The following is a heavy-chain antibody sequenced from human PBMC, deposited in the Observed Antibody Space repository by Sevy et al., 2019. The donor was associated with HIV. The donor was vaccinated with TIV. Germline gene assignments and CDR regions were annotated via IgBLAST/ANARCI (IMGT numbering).Heavy chain of an antibody. CDR1: GFTFSDYY. V-gene: IGHV3-11*01. J-gene: IGHJ4*02. Sequence: GGSLRLSCTASGFTFSDYYMSWIRQAPGKGLEWVSYISSSGSTIYYAHSVKGRFAISRDNAKNSLYLQMNSLRAEDTAVYYCARAGIAAALFDYWGQGTLVTVSS. CDR3: ARAGIAAALFDY. D-gene: IGHD6-13*01. CDR2: ISSSGSTI.